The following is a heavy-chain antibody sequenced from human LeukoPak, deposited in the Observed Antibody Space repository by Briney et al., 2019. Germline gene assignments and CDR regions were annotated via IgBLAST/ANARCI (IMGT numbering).Heavy chain of an antibody. Sequence: PGGSLRLSCAASGFTFSDHYMIWLRQAPGKGLEAISYISHNGGTKYYADSVKGRLSISRDNAKSSLYLQMNSLRVEDTAVYYCARDRHGYFDYWGQGTLVTVSS. CDR2: ISHNGGTK. J-gene: IGHJ4*02. CDR1: GFTFSDHY. V-gene: IGHV3-11*01. CDR3: ARDRHGYFDY. D-gene: IGHD6-13*01.